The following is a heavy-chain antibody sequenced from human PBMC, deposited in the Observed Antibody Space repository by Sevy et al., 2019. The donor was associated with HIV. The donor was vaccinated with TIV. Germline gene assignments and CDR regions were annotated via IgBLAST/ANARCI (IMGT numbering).Heavy chain of an antibody. CDR2: IYYSGNT. J-gene: IGHJ4*03. CDR3: ARRAFLGGYFDS. Sequence: SETLSLTCSVSGGSIGNYYWYWIRQPPGRGLEWLGLIYYSGNTNYNPSLKSRVTMSIDTSKNQFSLGLSSLTAADTAVYYCARRAFLGGYFDSWGQGILVTVSS. D-gene: IGHD3-16*01. V-gene: IGHV4-59*08. CDR1: GGSIGNYY.